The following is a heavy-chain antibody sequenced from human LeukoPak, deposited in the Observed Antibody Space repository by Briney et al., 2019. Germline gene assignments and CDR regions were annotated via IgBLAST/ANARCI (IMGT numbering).Heavy chain of an antibody. J-gene: IGHJ3*02. CDR2: IYSGGST. Sequence: GGSLRLSCAASGFTFSSNYMSWVRQAPGKGLEGVSVIYSGGSTYYADSVKGRFTISRDNSKNTLYLQMNSLRAEDTAVYYCARENGGSYAFDIWGQGTMVTVSS. V-gene: IGHV3-66*01. D-gene: IGHD1-26*01. CDR1: GFTFSSNY. CDR3: ARENGGSYAFDI.